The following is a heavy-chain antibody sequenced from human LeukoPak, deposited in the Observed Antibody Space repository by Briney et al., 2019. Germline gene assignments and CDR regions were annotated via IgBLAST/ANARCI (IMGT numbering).Heavy chain of an antibody. CDR1: GFTFSSYW. CDR2: INPDGTST. CDR3: ARDAGDCGGDCPRWFDP. V-gene: IGHV3-74*01. D-gene: IGHD2-21*02. Sequence: GGSLRLSCAASGFTFSSYWMHWVRQAPGKGLVWVSRINPDGTSTSYADSVEGRFTISRDNAKNTVDLQMNSLRGGDTAVYYCARDAGDCGGDCPRWFDPWGQGTLVTVSS. J-gene: IGHJ5*02.